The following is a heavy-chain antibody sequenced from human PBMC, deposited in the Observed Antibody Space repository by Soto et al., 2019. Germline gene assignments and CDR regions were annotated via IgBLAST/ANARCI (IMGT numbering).Heavy chain of an antibody. CDR3: ARAQEVGFWSGYYRPPYYYYGMDV. CDR1: GGTFSSYA. D-gene: IGHD3-3*01. J-gene: IGHJ6*02. Sequence: QVQLVQSGAEVKKPGSSVKVSCKASGGTFSSYAISWVRQAPGQGLEWMGGIIPIFGTANYAQKFQGRVTITADESTSTAYMELSSLRSEDTAVYYCARAQEVGFWSGYYRPPYYYYGMDVWGQGTTVTVSS. V-gene: IGHV1-69*01. CDR2: IIPIFGTA.